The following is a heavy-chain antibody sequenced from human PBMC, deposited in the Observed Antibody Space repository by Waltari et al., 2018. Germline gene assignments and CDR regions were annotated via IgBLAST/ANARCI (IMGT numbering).Heavy chain of an antibody. CDR3: AKTLSDPSVGGLDV. D-gene: IGHD1-26*01. J-gene: IGHJ6*02. CDR1: GFTFGRSA. Sequence: EVRLVASGGGLVQPGGSLSLSCEASGFTFGRSAMTWVRQVPGKGLEWLSAMSGGGGSTYYADSVQGRFIISRDPSKNTLFLQLNSLRVEDTAVYFCAKTLSDPSVGGLDVWGQGTPVTVSS. V-gene: IGHV3-23*04. CDR2: MSGGGGST.